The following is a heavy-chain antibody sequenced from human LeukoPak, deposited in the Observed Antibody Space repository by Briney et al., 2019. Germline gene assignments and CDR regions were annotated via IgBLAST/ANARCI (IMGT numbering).Heavy chain of an antibody. Sequence: SETLSLTCTVSGGSISSNSFYWAWIRQPPGKGLEWIGSISYSGNTYYNPSLKSRVTISVDTSKNQFSLKLSSVTAADTAVYYCAREFRGWDTLASYYYYYMDVWGKGTTVTISS. CDR3: AREFRGWDTLASYYYYYMDV. D-gene: IGHD5-12*01. J-gene: IGHJ6*03. CDR1: GGSISSNSFY. V-gene: IGHV4-39*07. CDR2: ISYSGNT.